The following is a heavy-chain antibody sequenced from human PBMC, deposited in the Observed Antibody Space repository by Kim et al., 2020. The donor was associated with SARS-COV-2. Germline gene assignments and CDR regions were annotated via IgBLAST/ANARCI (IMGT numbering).Heavy chain of an antibody. D-gene: IGHD1-26*01. V-gene: IGHV3-48*03. Sequence: GGSLRLSCAASGFTFSSYEMNWVRQAPGKGLEWVSYISSSGSTIYYADSVKGRFTISRDNAKNSLYLQMNSLRAEDTAVYYCAREGWVGQYYYGMDVWGQGTTVTVSS. J-gene: IGHJ6*02. CDR2: ISSSGSTI. CDR1: GFTFSSYE. CDR3: AREGWVGQYYYGMDV.